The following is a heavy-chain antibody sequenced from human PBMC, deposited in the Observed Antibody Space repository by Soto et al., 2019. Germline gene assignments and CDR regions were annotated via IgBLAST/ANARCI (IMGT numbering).Heavy chain of an antibody. CDR1: PFSVTNNNY. CDR2: IYHSGAT. D-gene: IGHD2-8*02. J-gene: IGHJ3*01. CDR3: AVDSRYCTVVGCAIMRDACDV. V-gene: IGHV4-4*02. Sequence: QAQLQEPGPGLVRPSGTLYLTCTVSPFSVTNNNYWNWVRQSPGKALERLGEIYHSGATYYNPSLSGRATISIDKSHNQISLKLTCVTAADTAVYYCAVDSRYCTVVGCAIMRDACDVWGQGTLVTGSS.